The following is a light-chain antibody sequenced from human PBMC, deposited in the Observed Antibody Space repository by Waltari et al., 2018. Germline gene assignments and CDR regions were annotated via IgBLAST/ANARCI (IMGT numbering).Light chain of an antibody. CDR3: QQLYNWPRGA. Sequence: EIVLTQSPATLSLSPGETATLSCRASQSVSTYIAWYQQKPGQAHRLLIYDVIRRATGIPARFSGSGSGTDFTLTISSLEPEDFAVYYCQQLYNWPRGAFGQGTKLEI. V-gene: IGKV3-11*01. J-gene: IGKJ2*01. CDR1: QSVSTY. CDR2: DVI.